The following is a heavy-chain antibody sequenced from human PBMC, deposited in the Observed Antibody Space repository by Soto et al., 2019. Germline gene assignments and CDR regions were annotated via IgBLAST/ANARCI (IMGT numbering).Heavy chain of an antibody. Sequence: SVKVSCKASGGTFSSYAISWVRQAPGQGLEWMGGIIPIFGTANYAQKFQGRVTITADESTSTTYMELSSLRSEDTAVYYCARGAVAAAGRSKLDYWGQGTLVTVS. V-gene: IGHV1-69*13. CDR1: GGTFSSYA. J-gene: IGHJ4*02. D-gene: IGHD6-13*01. CDR3: ARGAVAAAGRSKLDY. CDR2: IIPIFGTA.